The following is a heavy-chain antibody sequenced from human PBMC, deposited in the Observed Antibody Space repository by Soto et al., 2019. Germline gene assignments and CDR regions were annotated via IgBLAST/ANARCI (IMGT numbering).Heavy chain of an antibody. D-gene: IGHD2-15*01. CDR1: GGSFSGYD. Sequence: KTSETLALTCAVYGGSFSGYDWSWIRQPPGKGLEWIGEINHSGSTNYNPSLKSRVTISVDTSKNQFSLKLSSVTAADTAVYYCARGLTLVAATWGFHYYYYMDVWGKGTTVTVSS. CDR3: ARGLTLVAATWGFHYYYYMDV. V-gene: IGHV4-34*01. J-gene: IGHJ6*03. CDR2: INHSGST.